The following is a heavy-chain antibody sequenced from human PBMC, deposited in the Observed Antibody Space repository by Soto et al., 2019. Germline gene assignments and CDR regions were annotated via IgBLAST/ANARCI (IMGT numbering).Heavy chain of an antibody. J-gene: IGHJ4*02. V-gene: IGHV4-34*01. Sequence: PSETLSLTCAVYGGSFSGYYWSWIRQPPGKGLEWIGEINHSGSTNYNPSLKSRVTISVDTSKNQFSLKLSSVTAADTAVYYCARAVTYYDILTGYFRSGYFDYWGQGTLVTVSS. CDR3: ARAVTYYDILTGYFRSGYFDY. CDR2: INHSGST. CDR1: GGSFSGYY. D-gene: IGHD3-9*01.